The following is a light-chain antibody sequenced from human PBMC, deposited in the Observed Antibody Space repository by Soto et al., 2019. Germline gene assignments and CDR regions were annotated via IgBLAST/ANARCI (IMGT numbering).Light chain of an antibody. CDR2: EVS. V-gene: IGLV2-14*01. J-gene: IGLJ3*02. CDR1: SSDVGGYNY. CDR3: SSYTTSSTQV. Sequence: QSALTQPASVSGSPGQSITISCTGTSSDVGGYNYVSWYQQHPGKAPKLMIYEVSSRPSAVSNRFSGSKSGNTASLTISGLQAEDEADYYCSSYTTSSTQVFGGGTKLTVL.